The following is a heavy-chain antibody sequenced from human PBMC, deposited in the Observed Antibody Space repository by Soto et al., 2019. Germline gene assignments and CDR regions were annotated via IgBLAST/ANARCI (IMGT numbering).Heavy chain of an antibody. Sequence: AVNVACKASGGTFSSFTISWVRQAPGQGLEWMGGIIPIYGTSNYAQKFQGRVTITADASTRTAYMELSSLRSEDTAVYYCAKVRRADWEPSYYSAMEVWGQGNQVNVSS. CDR2: IIPIYGTS. J-gene: IGHJ6*02. D-gene: IGHD1-1*01. V-gene: IGHV1-69*13. CDR1: GGTFSSFT. CDR3: AKVRRADWEPSYYSAMEV.